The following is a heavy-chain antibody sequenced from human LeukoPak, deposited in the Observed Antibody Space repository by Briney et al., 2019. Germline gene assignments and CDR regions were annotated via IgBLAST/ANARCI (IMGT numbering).Heavy chain of an antibody. Sequence: PGGSLRLSCTAFGFIVRSNYMSWVRQAPGKGLEWVSLIYSGGNTYYADSVKGRFSISRDTSRNTLFLQMDSLTAEDTAVYYCTRPSTSGWGNDPFDIWGQGTKVTVSS. V-gene: IGHV3-53*01. CDR1: GFIVRSNY. D-gene: IGHD6-19*01. CDR2: IYSGGNT. J-gene: IGHJ3*02. CDR3: TRPSTSGWGNDPFDI.